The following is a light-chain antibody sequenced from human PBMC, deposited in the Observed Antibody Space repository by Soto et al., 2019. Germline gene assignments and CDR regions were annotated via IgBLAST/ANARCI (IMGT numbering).Light chain of an antibody. CDR2: SNN. Sequence: QSVLTQPPSASETPGQRVTISCSGSNSNIGSNTVNWYQQFPGTAPKVLIYSNNQRPSGVPDRFSGSKSGTSASLAISGLHSDDEADYYCAAWDDNLDGVLFGGGTQLTVL. CDR3: AAWDDNLDGVL. V-gene: IGLV1-44*01. CDR1: NSNIGSNT. J-gene: IGLJ2*01.